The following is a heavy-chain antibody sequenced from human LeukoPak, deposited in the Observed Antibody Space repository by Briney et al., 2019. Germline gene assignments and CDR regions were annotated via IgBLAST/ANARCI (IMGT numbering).Heavy chain of an antibody. CDR3: AKGYCSSTSCYDFDY. J-gene: IGHJ4*02. CDR1: GFTFSSYS. V-gene: IGHV3-9*01. D-gene: IGHD2-2*01. Sequence: PGGSLRLSCAASGFTFSSYSMNWVRQAPGKGLEWVSGISWNSGSIGYADSVKGRFTISRDNAKNSLYLQMNSLRAEDTALYYCAKGYCSSTSCYDFDYWGQGTLVTVSS. CDR2: ISWNSGSI.